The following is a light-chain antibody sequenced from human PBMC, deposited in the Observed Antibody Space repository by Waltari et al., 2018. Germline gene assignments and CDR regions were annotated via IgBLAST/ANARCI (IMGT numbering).Light chain of an antibody. CDR2: EVT. CDR1: SNDVGVSNL. J-gene: IGLJ2*01. Sequence: QSALTQPAPVSGSPGPSISIPCTGTSNDVGVSNLVPWYQQHPGKAPKLIIYEVTKRPSGVSNRFSGSKSGNTASLTISGLQAEDEADYYCCSYAGSSTFERVFGGGTKLTVL. V-gene: IGLV2-23*02. CDR3: CSYAGSSTFERV.